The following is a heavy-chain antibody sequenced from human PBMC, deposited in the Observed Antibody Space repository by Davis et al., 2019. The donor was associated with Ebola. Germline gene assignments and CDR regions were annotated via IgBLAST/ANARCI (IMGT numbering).Heavy chain of an antibody. V-gene: IGHV4-34*01. CDR2: INHSGST. CDR1: GGSFSGYN. D-gene: IGHD3-3*01. CDR3: ASTIFGVVVPSYLDY. Sequence: SETLSLTCAVYGGSFSGYNWSWIRQASGKGLEWIGEINHSGSTNYNPSLKSRVTISVDTSKNQFSLKLSSVTAADTAVYYCASTIFGVVVPSYLDYWGQGTLVTVSP. J-gene: IGHJ4*02.